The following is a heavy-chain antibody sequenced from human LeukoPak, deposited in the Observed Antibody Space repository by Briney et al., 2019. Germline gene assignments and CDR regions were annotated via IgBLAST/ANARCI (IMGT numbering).Heavy chain of an antibody. CDR1: GGSISSYY. Sequence: TSETLSLTCTVSGGSISSYYWSWIRQPAGKGLEWIGRIYTSGSTNYNASLKSRVSMSVDTSKNQFSLRLSSVTAADTAVYYCVVSPNQDFFDYWGQGPLVTVSS. J-gene: IGHJ4*02. CDR3: VVSPNQDFFDY. CDR2: IYTSGST. V-gene: IGHV4-4*07.